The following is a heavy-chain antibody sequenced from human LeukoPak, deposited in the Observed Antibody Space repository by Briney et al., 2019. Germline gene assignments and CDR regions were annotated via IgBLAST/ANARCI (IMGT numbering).Heavy chain of an antibody. V-gene: IGHV4-59*08. Sequence: SETLSLTCIVSGDSVSSNRWGWIRQPPGKGLEWIGYIYDSGSSSYNPSLKSRVTISVDMSKNQFSLRLASVTAADTAVYYCARHGDARGVIYLIDYWGQGTLVAVS. D-gene: IGHD3-10*02. CDR2: IYDSGSS. CDR1: GDSVSSNR. J-gene: IGHJ4*02. CDR3: ARHGDARGVIYLIDY.